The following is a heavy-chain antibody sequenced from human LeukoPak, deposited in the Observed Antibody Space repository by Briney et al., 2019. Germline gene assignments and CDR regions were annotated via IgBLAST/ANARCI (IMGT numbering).Heavy chain of an antibody. D-gene: IGHD2-15*01. V-gene: IGHV3-7*01. CDR1: GFTFSNSW. J-gene: IGHJ4*02. Sequence: PGGSLRLSCAASGFTFSNSWMRWVRQAPGKGLEWVANINRDGSGKYYVDSVKGRFIISRDNAKNSLYLQMNSLGADDTAVYYCEGGPGYWGQATLVTVSS. CDR3: EGGPGY. CDR2: INRDGSGK.